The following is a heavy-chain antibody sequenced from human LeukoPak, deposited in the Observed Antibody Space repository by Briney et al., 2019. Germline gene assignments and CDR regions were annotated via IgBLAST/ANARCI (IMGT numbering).Heavy chain of an antibody. Sequence: GGSLRLSCAASGFTFSSYSMNWVRQAPGRGLEWVSSISSSSSYIYYADSVKGRFTISRDNAKNSLYLQMNSLRAEDTAVYYCAREGGGYFDYWGQGTLVTVSS. CDR1: GFTFSSYS. CDR3: AREGGGYFDY. J-gene: IGHJ4*02. CDR2: ISSSSSYI. V-gene: IGHV3-21*01.